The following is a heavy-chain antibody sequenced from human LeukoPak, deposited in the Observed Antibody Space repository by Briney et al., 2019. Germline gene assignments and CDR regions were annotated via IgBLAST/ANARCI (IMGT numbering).Heavy chain of an antibody. CDR1: GYTFTDYY. V-gene: IGHV1-2*02. J-gene: IGHJ4*02. Sequence: ASVKVSCKASGYTFTDYYVHWVRQASGQGLEWMSWINPNSGGTKYVQKFQGRVTVTRDTSISTSYMELSRLRSDDTAVYYCAKDQGYSGYDPLDYWGQGTLVTVSS. CDR2: INPNSGGT. D-gene: IGHD5-12*01. CDR3: AKDQGYSGYDPLDY.